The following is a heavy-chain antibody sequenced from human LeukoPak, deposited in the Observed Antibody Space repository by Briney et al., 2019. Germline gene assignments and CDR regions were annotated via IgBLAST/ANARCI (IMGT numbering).Heavy chain of an antibody. CDR2: IIPIFGTA. J-gene: IGHJ4*02. V-gene: IGHV1-69*06. Sequence: ASVKVSCKASGGTFSNYAISWVRQAPGQGLEWMGEIIPIFGTANYAQKFQVRVTITADKSTSTAYMELSSLRSDDTAVYYCARINYRPIIKFFDFWGQGTLVTVSS. CDR1: GGTFSNYA. D-gene: IGHD4-11*01. CDR3: ARINYRPIIKFFDF.